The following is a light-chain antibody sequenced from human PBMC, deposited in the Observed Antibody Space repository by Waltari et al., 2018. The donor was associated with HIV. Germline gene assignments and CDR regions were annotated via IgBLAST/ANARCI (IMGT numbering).Light chain of an antibody. CDR1: QGIGDF. V-gene: IGKV1-8*01. Sequence: AIRLTQSPPSLSASTGDRVTIPCRASQGIGDFLAWYQKKPGNAPKVLIHSASTLQSGVPSRFSASGSGTDFSLNITCLQADDFATYYGQQYYSYPTFGQGTNLEI. CDR2: SAS. J-gene: IGKJ2*01. CDR3: QQYYSYPT.